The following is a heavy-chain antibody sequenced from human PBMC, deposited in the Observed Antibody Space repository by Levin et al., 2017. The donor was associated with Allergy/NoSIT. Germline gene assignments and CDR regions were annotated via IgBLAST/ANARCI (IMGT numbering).Heavy chain of an antibody. CDR3: ARCLGDYGDYGPGAFDI. D-gene: IGHD4-17*01. V-gene: IGHV3-21*01. J-gene: IGHJ3*02. Sequence: PGGSLRLSCAASGFTFSSYSMNWVRQAPGKGLEWVSSISSSSSYIYYADSVKGRFTISRDNAKNSLYLQMNSLRAEDTAVYYCARCLGDYGDYGPGAFDIWGQGTMVTVSS. CDR1: GFTFSSYS. CDR2: ISSSSSYI.